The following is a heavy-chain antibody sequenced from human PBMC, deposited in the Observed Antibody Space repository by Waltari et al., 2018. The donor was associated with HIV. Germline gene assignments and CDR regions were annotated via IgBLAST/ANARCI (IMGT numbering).Heavy chain of an antibody. CDR3: VREMVSGWFTDC. CDR2: ISNDGSST. Sequence: EVQLVESGGGLVQPGGSLRLSCAASGFTFSTYWMHWVRQVPGKGLVWVSRISNDGSSTSYADSVKGRFTISRDNAKNTLYLQMESLRVEDTAVYYCVREMVSGWFTDCWGQGTLVTVSS. CDR1: GFTFSTYW. D-gene: IGHD6-19*01. V-gene: IGHV3-74*01. J-gene: IGHJ4*02.